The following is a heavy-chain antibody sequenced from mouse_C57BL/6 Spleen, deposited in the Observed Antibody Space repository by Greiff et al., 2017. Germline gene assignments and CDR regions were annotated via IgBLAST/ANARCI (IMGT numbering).Heavy chain of an antibody. CDR1: GYTFTSYW. J-gene: IGHJ4*01. D-gene: IGHD1-1*01. Sequence: QVQLQQSGAELAKPGASVKLSCKASGYTFTSYWMHWVKQRPGQGLEWIGYINPSSGYTKYNQKFKDKATLTADKSSSTAYMQLSSLTYEDSAVYYCATFITTVVVDFDDAMDYWGQGTSVTVSS. CDR3: ATFITTVVVDFDDAMDY. V-gene: IGHV1-7*01. CDR2: INPSSGYT.